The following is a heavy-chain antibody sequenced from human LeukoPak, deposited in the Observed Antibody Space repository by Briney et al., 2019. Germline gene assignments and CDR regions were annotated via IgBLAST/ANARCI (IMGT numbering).Heavy chain of an antibody. CDR2: INQDGVEK. V-gene: IGHV3-7*05. D-gene: IGHD5-24*01. CDR3: ARGFDGYYGFDL. J-gene: IGHJ3*01. CDR1: GFTFTTYW. Sequence: PGGSLRLSCAASGFTFTTYWMSWVRQAPGKGLDWVANINQDGVEKYYVASVRGRLTISRDNAKNSMYVQMNSLRAEDTAVYYCARGFDGYYGFDLWGQGTMVTVSS.